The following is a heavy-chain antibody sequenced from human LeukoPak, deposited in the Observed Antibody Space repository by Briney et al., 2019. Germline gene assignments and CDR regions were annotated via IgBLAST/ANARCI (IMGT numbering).Heavy chain of an antibody. V-gene: IGHV4-34*01. D-gene: IGHD3-10*01. CDR3: ARRGSTMVRGVTITNFDY. CDR2: INHSGST. Sequence: SETLSLTCTVSGGSISSYYWSWIRQPPGKGLEWIGEINHSGSTNYNPSLKSRVTISVDTSKNQFSLKLSSVTAADTAVYYCARRGSTMVRGVTITNFDYWGQGTLVTVSS. CDR1: GGSISSYY. J-gene: IGHJ4*02.